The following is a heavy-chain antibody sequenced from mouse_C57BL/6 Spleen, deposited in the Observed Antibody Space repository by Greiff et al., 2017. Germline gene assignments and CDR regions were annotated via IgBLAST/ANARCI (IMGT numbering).Heavy chain of an antibody. V-gene: IGHV5-17*01. J-gene: IGHJ2*01. CDR1: GFTFSDYG. CDR3: AGSGYYPLFDY. Sequence: EVQLVESGGGLVKPGGSLKLSCAASGFTFSDYGMHWVRQAPEPGLEWVAYFSSGSSTIYYADTVKGRFTISRDNAKNTLFLQMTSLMSEDTAMYYCAGSGYYPLFDYWGQGTTLTVSS. D-gene: IGHD2-3*01. CDR2: FSSGSSTI.